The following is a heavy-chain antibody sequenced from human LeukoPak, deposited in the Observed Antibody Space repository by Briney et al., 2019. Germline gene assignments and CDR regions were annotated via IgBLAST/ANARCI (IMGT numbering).Heavy chain of an antibody. J-gene: IGHJ4*02. Sequence: TSETLSLTCAVYGGSFSGYYWSWIRQPPGKGLEWIGEINHSGSTNYNPSLKSRVTISVDTSKNQFSLKLSSVTAADTAVYYCARGAMAPFDYWGQGTLVTVSS. CDR3: ARGAMAPFDY. V-gene: IGHV4-34*01. CDR1: GGSFSGYY. D-gene: IGHD5-18*01. CDR2: INHSGST.